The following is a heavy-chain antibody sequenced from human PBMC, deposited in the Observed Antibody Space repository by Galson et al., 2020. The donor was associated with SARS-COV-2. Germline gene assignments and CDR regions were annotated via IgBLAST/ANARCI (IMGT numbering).Heavy chain of an antibody. CDR1: GGTFSSYT. J-gene: IGHJ2*01. CDR3: AREKGGSYYGSAWYFDL. CDR2: IIPILGIA. Sequence: ASVKVSCKASGGTFSSYTISWVRQAPGQGLEWMGRIIPILGIANYAQKFQGRVTITADKSTSTAYMELSSLRSEDTAVYYCAREKGGSYYGSAWYFDLWGRGTLVTVSS. V-gene: IGHV1-69*04. D-gene: IGHD1-26*01.